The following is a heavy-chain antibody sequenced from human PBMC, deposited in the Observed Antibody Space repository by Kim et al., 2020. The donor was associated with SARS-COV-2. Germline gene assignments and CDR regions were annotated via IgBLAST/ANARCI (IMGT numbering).Heavy chain of an antibody. CDR3: AREGDYSSSDFDY. CDR1: GFDFSDYN. D-gene: IGHD6-6*01. J-gene: IGHJ4*02. Sequence: GGSLRLSCAASGFDFSDYNMHWVRQAPGKGLEWVALISYDGFKKHYVDSVKGRFTISRDNSKNTIYLQINSLRPEDSAVYYCAREGDYSSSDFDYWGQGT. CDR2: ISYDGFKK. V-gene: IGHV3-30*03.